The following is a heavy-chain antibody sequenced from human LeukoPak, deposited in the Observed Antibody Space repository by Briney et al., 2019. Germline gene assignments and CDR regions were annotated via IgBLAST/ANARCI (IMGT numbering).Heavy chain of an antibody. CDR1: GFTFSSYA. Sequence: GGSLRLSCAASGFTFSSYAMSWVRQAPGKGLEWVSAISGSGGSTYYAASVKGRFTISRDNSKNTLYLQMNSLRAEDTAVYYCAKDVGPDTAMVNVLRYYYYGMDVWGQGTTVTVSS. V-gene: IGHV3-23*01. D-gene: IGHD5-18*01. J-gene: IGHJ6*02. CDR3: AKDVGPDTAMVNVLRYYYYGMDV. CDR2: ISGSGGST.